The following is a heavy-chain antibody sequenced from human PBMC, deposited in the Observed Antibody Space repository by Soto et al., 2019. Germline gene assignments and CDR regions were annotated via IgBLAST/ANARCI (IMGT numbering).Heavy chain of an antibody. J-gene: IGHJ4*02. V-gene: IGHV4-31*03. D-gene: IGHD3-3*01. Sequence: SETLSLTCTVSGGSISSGGYYWSWIRQHPGKGLEWIGYIYYSGSTYYNPSLKSRVTISVDTSKNQFSLKLSSVTAADTAVYYCATDYDFWSGYRYWGQGTLVTVSS. CDR2: IYYSGST. CDR1: GGSISSGGYY. CDR3: ATDYDFWSGYRY.